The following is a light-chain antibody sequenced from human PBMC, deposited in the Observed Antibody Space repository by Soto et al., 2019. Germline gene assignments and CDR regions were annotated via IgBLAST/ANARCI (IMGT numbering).Light chain of an antibody. J-gene: IGKJ4*01. CDR2: GAS. V-gene: IGKV3-15*01. CDR1: QSVSRK. CDR3: QQYNNWLALT. Sequence: EILMTQSPATLSVSPGERATLSCRASQSVSRKLAWYQQKPGQAPRLLIYGASTRATGIPARFSGSGSGTEFTLTISSLQSEDFAVYYCQQYNNWLALTFGGGTKVDIK.